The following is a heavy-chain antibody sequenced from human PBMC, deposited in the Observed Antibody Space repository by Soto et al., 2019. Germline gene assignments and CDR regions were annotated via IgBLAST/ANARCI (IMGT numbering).Heavy chain of an antibody. D-gene: IGHD2-21*02. J-gene: IGHJ4*02. V-gene: IGHV1-3*01. CDR3: ARSIVVVTAADY. CDR2: INAGNGNT. Sequence: QVPLVQSGAEVKKPGASVKVSCKASGYTFTSYAMHWVRQAPGQRLEWMGWINAGNGNTKYSQKFQGRVTITRDTSPSTAFMELSSLRSEATAVYYCARSIVVVTAADYWGQGTLVTFSS. CDR1: GYTFTSYA.